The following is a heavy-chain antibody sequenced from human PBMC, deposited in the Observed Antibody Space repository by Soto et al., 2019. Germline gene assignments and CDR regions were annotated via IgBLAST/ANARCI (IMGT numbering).Heavy chain of an antibody. CDR3: ARDRDSGSSLSD. V-gene: IGHV3-30-3*01. CDR2: ISYDGSNK. J-gene: IGHJ4*02. CDR1: GFTFSSYA. D-gene: IGHD1-26*01. Sequence: QVQLVESGGGVVQPGRSLRLSCAASGFTFSSYAMHWVRQAPGKGLEWVAVISYDGSNKYYADSVKGRFTISRDNSKNTLYLQMNSLRAEDTAVYYCARDRDSGSSLSDWGQGTLVAVSS.